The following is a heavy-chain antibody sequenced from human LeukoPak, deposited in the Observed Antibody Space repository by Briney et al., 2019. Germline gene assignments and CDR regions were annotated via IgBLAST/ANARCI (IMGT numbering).Heavy chain of an antibody. V-gene: IGHV3-30-3*01. D-gene: IGHD6-13*01. Sequence: GGSLRLSCAASGFTFSSYAKHWVRQAPGEGLEWVAVISYDGSNKYYADSVKGRFTISRDNSKNTLYLQMNSLRAEDTAVYYCAITYISSGRFDYWGQGTLVTVSS. CDR3: AITYISSGRFDY. CDR2: ISYDGSNK. J-gene: IGHJ4*02. CDR1: GFTFSSYA.